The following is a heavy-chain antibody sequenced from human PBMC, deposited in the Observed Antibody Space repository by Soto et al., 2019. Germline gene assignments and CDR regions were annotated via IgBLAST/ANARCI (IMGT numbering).Heavy chain of an antibody. V-gene: IGHV1-18*01. D-gene: IGHD5-18*01. CDR1: GYTFTSYG. CDR3: ARQGGLDTVMVTGLGVFYI. Sequence: GASVKVSCKASGYTFTSYGISWVRQAPGQGLEWMGWISAYNGNTNYAQKLQGRVTMSTDTSTSTAYMELRSLRSDDTAVYYCARQGGLDTVMVTGLGVFYIRAQGTMATVSS. CDR2: ISAYNGNT. J-gene: IGHJ3*02.